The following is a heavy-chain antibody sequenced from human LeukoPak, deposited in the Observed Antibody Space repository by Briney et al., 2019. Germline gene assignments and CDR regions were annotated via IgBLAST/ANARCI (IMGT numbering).Heavy chain of an antibody. CDR1: GYTFTSYG. Sequence: GASVKVSCKASGYTFTSYGISWVRQAPGQGLEWMGWISAYNGNTNYAQKLQGRVTMTTDTSTSTAYMELRSLRSDDTAVYYCARDIRSPAGIMITFGGVIDIGIDYWGQGTLVTVSS. J-gene: IGHJ4*02. V-gene: IGHV1-18*01. CDR3: ARDIRSPAGIMITFGGVIDIGIDY. CDR2: ISAYNGNT. D-gene: IGHD3-16*02.